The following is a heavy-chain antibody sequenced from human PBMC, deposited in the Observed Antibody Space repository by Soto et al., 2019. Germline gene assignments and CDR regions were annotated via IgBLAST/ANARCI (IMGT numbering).Heavy chain of an antibody. Sequence: EVRLVESGGGLVKPGGSLRLSCAASGFNLSSHSMNWVRQAPGKGLEWVSCITSTGSFIYFADSVTGRFTISRDNAKNSLYLQMNSLRVEYTAVYYCASHEYASSSGAFDVWGQGTMVTVSS. D-gene: IGHD6-6*01. CDR2: ITSTGSFI. V-gene: IGHV3-21*02. CDR3: ASHEYASSSGAFDV. J-gene: IGHJ3*01. CDR1: GFNLSSHS.